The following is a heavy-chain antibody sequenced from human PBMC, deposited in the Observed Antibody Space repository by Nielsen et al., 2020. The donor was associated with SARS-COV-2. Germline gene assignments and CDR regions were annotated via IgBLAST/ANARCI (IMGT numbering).Heavy chain of an antibody. Sequence: ASVKVSCKASGYTFTNYAMNWVRQAPGQGLEWMGWISTDSGNPTYAQGFTGRFVFSLDTSVTTTYLQISNLKAEDTAVYYCAREHSFCGVDCYSYFDFWGQGALVTVSS. CDR3: AREHSFCGVDCYSYFDF. CDR2: ISTDSGNP. CDR1: GYTFTNYA. D-gene: IGHD2-21*02. J-gene: IGHJ4*02. V-gene: IGHV7-4-1*02.